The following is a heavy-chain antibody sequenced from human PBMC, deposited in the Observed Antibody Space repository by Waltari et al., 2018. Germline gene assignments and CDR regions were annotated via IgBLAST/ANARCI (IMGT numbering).Heavy chain of an antibody. CDR1: ELTFIVYA. J-gene: IGHJ3*02. V-gene: IGHV3-30*04. CDR2: IAYDGRNK. Sequence: QVQLVESGGGVVQPGRSLRLYCAADELTFIVYAMHWFRQAPGKGVEWVAVIAYDGRNKYYADSVKGRFTISRDNSKNTLYLQMNSLRTEDTAVYYCARGRAYDFWSGYSAEPDAFDIWGQGTMVSVSS. D-gene: IGHD3-3*01. CDR3: ARGRAYDFWSGYSAEPDAFDI.